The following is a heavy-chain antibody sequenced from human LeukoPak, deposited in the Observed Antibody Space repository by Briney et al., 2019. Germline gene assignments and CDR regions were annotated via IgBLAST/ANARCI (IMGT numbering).Heavy chain of an antibody. D-gene: IGHD6-19*01. J-gene: IGHJ4*02. CDR3: ARGLGYSSGWDPFDY. V-gene: IGHV3-9*01. Sequence: GGSLRLPCAASGFTFDDYAVHWVRQAPGKGLEWVSGISWNSGSIGYADSVKGRFTISRDNAKNSLYLQMNSLRAEDTALYYCARGLGYSSGWDPFDYWGQGTLVTVSP. CDR2: ISWNSGSI. CDR1: GFTFDDYA.